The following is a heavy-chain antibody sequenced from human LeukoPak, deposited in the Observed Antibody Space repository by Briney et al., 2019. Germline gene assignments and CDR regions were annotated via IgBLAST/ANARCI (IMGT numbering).Heavy chain of an antibody. V-gene: IGHV1-2*02. CDR1: GYTFTGYY. CDR2: INPNSGGT. D-gene: IGHD6-6*01. Sequence: ASVKVSCKASGYTFTGYYMHWVRQAPGQGLEWMGWINPNSGGTNYAQKFQGRVTMTRDTSISTAYMELSRLRSDDTAVYYCARDWGIAARPGAFDIWGQGTMVTVSS. J-gene: IGHJ3*02. CDR3: ARDWGIAARPGAFDI.